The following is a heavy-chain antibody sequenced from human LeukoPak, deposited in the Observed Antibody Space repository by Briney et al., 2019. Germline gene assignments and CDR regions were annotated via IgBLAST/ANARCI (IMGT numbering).Heavy chain of an antibody. CDR2: ISGSGGST. D-gene: IGHD6-13*01. J-gene: IGHJ6*02. Sequence: PGGSLRLSCAASGFTFSSYAMSWVRQAPGKGLERVSAISGSGGSTYYADSVKGRFTISKDNSKNTVYLQMSSLRVDDTAVYYCAKAASSSWPSYYYGMDVWGQGTTVTVSS. CDR3: AKAASSSWPSYYYGMDV. V-gene: IGHV3-23*01. CDR1: GFTFSSYA.